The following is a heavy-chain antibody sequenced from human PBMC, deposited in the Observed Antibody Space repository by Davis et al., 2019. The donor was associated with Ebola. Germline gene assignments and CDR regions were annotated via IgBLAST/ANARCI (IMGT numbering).Heavy chain of an antibody. CDR2: INNSGRTL. D-gene: IGHD2-15*01. V-gene: IGHV3-48*01. Sequence: PGGSLRLSCAASGFTLSSYNMNWVRQVPGKGLEWVSCINNSGRTLYYADSVKGRFTISRDSAKNSLYLQMNSLRADDTAVYYCARRSQGYCSGASCYAGWGYWGQGTLVTVSS. CDR1: GFTLSSYN. CDR3: ARRSQGYCSGASCYAGWGY. J-gene: IGHJ4*02.